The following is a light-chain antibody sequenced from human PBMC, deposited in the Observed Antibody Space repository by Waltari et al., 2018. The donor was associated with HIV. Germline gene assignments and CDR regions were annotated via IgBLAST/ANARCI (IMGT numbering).Light chain of an antibody. V-gene: IGLV1-51*02. J-gene: IGLJ1*01. CDR3: GTWDSSLSAYV. CDR1: SSNIGHNF. Sequence: QSVLTQPPSVSAAPGQKVTISCSGSSSNIGHNFVSWYQQLPGTAPKLLIYENSKRPSGIPDRCSGSKSGTSATLGITGLQTGDEADYYCGTWDSSLSAYVFGTGTKVTVL. CDR2: ENS.